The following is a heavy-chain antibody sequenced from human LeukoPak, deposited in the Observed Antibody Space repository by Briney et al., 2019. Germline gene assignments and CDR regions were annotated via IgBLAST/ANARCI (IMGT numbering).Heavy chain of an antibody. Sequence: PGGSLRLSCAASGVMFPSYWMTWVRQAPGKGLEWVANIKQDGSEKYYVDSVKGRFTTSRDNAKNSVYLQMNSLRAEDTAVYYCARRHHFGFLGSWGQGTLVTVSS. CDR3: ARRHHFGFLGS. CDR2: IKQDGSEK. CDR1: GVMFPSYW. V-gene: IGHV3-7*04. D-gene: IGHD2/OR15-2a*01. J-gene: IGHJ5*02.